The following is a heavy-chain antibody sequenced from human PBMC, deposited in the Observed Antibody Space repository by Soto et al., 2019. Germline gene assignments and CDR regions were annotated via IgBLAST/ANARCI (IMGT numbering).Heavy chain of an antibody. D-gene: IGHD6-19*01. V-gene: IGHV4-59*01. CDR2: IYYSGST. J-gene: IGHJ5*02. CDR3: ARDNIAGAGNWFDP. CDR1: GGSISSYY. Sequence: SETLSLTCTVSGGSISSYYWSWIRQPPGKGLEWIGYIYYSGSTNYNPSLKSRVTISVDTSKNQFSLKLSSVTAADTAVYYCARDNIAGAGNWFDPLGQGTLLTVSS.